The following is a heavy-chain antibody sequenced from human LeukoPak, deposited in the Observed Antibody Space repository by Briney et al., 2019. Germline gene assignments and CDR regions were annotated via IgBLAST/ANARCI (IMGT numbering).Heavy chain of an antibody. D-gene: IGHD3-3*01. Sequence: PGGSLRLSCAASGFTFSSYSMNWVRQAPGKGLEWVSSISSSSSYIYYADSVKGRFTISRDNAKNSLYLQMNSLRAEDTAPYYCAKSVAIYFYYGLDVWGQGTTVTVSS. CDR2: ISSSSSYI. CDR1: GFTFSSYS. J-gene: IGHJ6*02. CDR3: AKSVAIYFYYGLDV. V-gene: IGHV3-21*04.